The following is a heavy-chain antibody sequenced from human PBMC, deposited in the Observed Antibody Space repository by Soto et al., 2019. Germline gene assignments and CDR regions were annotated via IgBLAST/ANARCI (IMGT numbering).Heavy chain of an antibody. CDR1: GFPFNDYY. CDR3: VRGGGGGLFEH. V-gene: IGHV3-11*06. CDR2: ISPKSTFR. J-gene: IGHJ4*02. Sequence: GSLRLSCATSGFPFNDYYMTWIRQAPGKGLEWLSHISPKSTFRNYADSVKGRFTISRDNTESSLFLQMNSLGVDDTAVYSCVRGGGGGLFEHWGQGVLVTVSS. D-gene: IGHD2-21*01.